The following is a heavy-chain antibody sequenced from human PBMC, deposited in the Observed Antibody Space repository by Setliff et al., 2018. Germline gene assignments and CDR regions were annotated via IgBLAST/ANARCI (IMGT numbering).Heavy chain of an antibody. CDR2: INPSDGST. J-gene: IGHJ4*02. Sequence: VASVKVSCKASGYTFTTYYMHWVRQAPGQGLEWMGVINPSDGSTTYAQKFQGRVKMTRDTSTNTVYMQLSSLRSEDTAVYYCARESTAKNFWGEYSDYWGQGTPVTVSS. CDR3: ARESTAKNFWGEYSDY. V-gene: IGHV1-46*01. D-gene: IGHD3-3*01. CDR1: GYTFTTYY.